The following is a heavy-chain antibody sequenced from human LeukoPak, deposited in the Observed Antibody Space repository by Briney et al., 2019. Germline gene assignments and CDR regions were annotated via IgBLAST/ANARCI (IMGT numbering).Heavy chain of an antibody. CDR3: AKVGSGWYGVDY. CDR2: IRYDGSNK. CDR1: GLIFSTYG. D-gene: IGHD6-19*01. V-gene: IGHV3-30*02. J-gene: IGHJ4*02. Sequence: GGCLRLSCAVSGLIFSTYGMHWVRQAPGKGLEWVSFIRYDGSNKYYADSVKGRFTISRDNSKNTLYLQMNSLRAEDTAVYYCAKVGSGWYGVDYWGQGTLVTVSS.